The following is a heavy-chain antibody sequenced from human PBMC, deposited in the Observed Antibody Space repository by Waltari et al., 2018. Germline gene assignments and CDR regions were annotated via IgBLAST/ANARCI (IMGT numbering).Heavy chain of an antibody. CDR1: GGSFSGYY. Sequence: QVQLQQWGAGLLKPSETLSLTCAVYGGSFSGYYWSWIRQPPGKGREWIGEINHSRSTNYNPSLKSRVTISVDTSKNQFSLKLSSVTAADTAVYYCARERYYYDSSGFGYWGQGTLVTVSS. V-gene: IGHV4-34*01. D-gene: IGHD3-22*01. CDR3: ARERYYYDSSGFGY. CDR2: INHSRST. J-gene: IGHJ4*02.